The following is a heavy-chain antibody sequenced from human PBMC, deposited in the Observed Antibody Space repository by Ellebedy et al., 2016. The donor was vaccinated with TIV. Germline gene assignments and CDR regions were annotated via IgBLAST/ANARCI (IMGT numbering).Heavy chain of an antibody. CDR3: ARQFAAAGTSPWFDP. D-gene: IGHD6-13*01. CDR1: GYSFTSYW. Sequence: GGSLRLSCKGSGYSFTSYWIGWVRQMPGKGLEWMGIIYPGDSDTRYSPSFQGQVTISADKSISTAYLQWSSLKASDTAMYYCARQFAAAGTSPWFDPWGQGTLVTVSS. CDR2: IYPGDSDT. J-gene: IGHJ5*02. V-gene: IGHV5-51*01.